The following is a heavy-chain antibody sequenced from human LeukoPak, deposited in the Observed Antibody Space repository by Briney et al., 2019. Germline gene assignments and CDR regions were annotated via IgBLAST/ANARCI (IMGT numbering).Heavy chain of an antibody. D-gene: IGHD2-2*01. J-gene: IGHJ4*02. CDR2: IYSGGST. Sequence: PGGSLRLSCAASGFTVGSKYMSWVRQAPGKGLDWVSVIYSGGSTYYADSVKGRFTISRDNSKNTLYLQMNSLRAEDTAVYYCARGCSSTSCYGFDYWGQGTLVTVSS. CDR1: GFTVGSKY. V-gene: IGHV3-53*01. CDR3: ARGCSSTSCYGFDY.